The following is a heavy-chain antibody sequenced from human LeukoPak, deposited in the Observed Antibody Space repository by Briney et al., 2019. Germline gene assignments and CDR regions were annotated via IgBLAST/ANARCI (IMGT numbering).Heavy chain of an antibody. Sequence: GGSLRLSCAASGFTFSSYEMNWVRQAPGKGLEWVSYISSSGSTIYYADSVKGRFIISRDNAKNSLYLQMDSLRAEDTAVYYCARSNYYDSSDHLTQYFQHWGQGTLVTVSS. CDR1: GFTFSSYE. D-gene: IGHD3-22*01. CDR3: ARSNYYDSSDHLTQYFQH. V-gene: IGHV3-48*03. J-gene: IGHJ1*01. CDR2: ISSSGSTI.